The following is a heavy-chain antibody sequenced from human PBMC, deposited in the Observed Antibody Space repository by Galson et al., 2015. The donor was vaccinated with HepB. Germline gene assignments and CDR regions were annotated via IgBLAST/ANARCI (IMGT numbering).Heavy chain of an antibody. CDR3: ARGRVETYYYDSSGYWRFDP. CDR2: MNPNSGNT. D-gene: IGHD3-22*01. V-gene: IGHV1-8*01. Sequence: SVTVSCKASGSTFTSYDINWVRQATGQGLEWMGWMNPNSGNTGYAQKFQGRVTMTRNTSISTAYMELSSLRSEDTAVYYCARGRVETYYYDSSGYWRFDPWGQGTLVTVSS. CDR1: GSTFTSYD. J-gene: IGHJ5*02.